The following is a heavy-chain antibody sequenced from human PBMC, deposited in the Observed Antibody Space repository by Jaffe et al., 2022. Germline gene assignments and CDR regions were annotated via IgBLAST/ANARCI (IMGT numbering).Heavy chain of an antibody. D-gene: IGHD4-17*01. CDR1: GGSISSYY. J-gene: IGHJ3*02. CDR2: IYYSGST. CDR3: ASRSDYYDAFDI. V-gene: IGHV4-59*01. Sequence: QVQLQESGPGLVKPSETLSLTCTVSGGSISSYYWSWIRQPPGKGLEWIGYIYYSGSTNYNPSLKSRVTISVDTSKNQFSLKLSSVTAADTAVYYCASRSDYYDAFDIWGQGTMVTVSS.